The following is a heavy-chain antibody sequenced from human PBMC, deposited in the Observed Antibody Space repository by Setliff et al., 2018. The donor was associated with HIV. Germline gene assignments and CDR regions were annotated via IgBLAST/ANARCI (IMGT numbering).Heavy chain of an antibody. CDR1: GYYINTGFY. CDR3: ARQGSSSFWYLDL. V-gene: IGHV4-38-2*01. Sequence: KPSETLSHTCAVSGYYINTGFYWGWIRQAPGKGLEWIGSIYHSGSGFSNPSLKSRVTISADTSKNALYLKLASVTAADTAMYYCARQGSSSFWYLDLWGRGTLVTVSS. CDR2: IYHSGSG. D-gene: IGHD6-6*01. J-gene: IGHJ2*01.